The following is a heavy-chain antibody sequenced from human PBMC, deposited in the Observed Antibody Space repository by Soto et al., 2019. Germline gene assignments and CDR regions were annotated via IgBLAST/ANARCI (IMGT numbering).Heavy chain of an antibody. Sequence: EVQLLESGGGLVSPGGSLRLSCAASGFTFSSYAMSWVRQAPGKGLEWLAGITFRGDYTYYADSVKSRFSLSRDNSRNRLDLQMNNLKVEDTALYYCAKLGTMGVFDNWGQGTLLTVSS. J-gene: IGHJ4*02. D-gene: IGHD1-26*01. CDR1: GFTFSSYA. CDR2: ITFRGDYT. CDR3: AKLGTMGVFDN. V-gene: IGHV3-23*01.